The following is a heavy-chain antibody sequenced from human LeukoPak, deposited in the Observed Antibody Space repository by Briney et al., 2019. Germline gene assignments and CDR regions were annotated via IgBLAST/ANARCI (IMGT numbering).Heavy chain of an antibody. D-gene: IGHD6-13*01. Sequence: GGSLRLSCATSGFTFSTYAMSWVRQAPGKGLEWVSAISGGTDSTYYTDSVKGRFTISRDTDKNTLYLQMNSQRDEDTAVYYCVQQYSSIWSVGDSWGQGTLVSVSS. J-gene: IGHJ4*02. CDR3: VQQYSSIWSVGDS. CDR2: ISGGTDST. CDR1: GFTFSTYA. V-gene: IGHV3-23*01.